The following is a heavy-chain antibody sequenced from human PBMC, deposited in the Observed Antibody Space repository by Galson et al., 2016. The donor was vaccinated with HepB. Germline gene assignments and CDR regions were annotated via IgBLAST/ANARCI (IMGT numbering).Heavy chain of an antibody. Sequence: SLRLSCAASGFTFSSYWMHWVRQAPGKGLVWVSRIKSDGSSTSYADSVKGRFTISRDNAKNTLYLQMNSLRAEDTAAYYCARGRTQYYDIWGRGTPVTVSS. V-gene: IGHV3-74*01. CDR3: ARGRTQYYDI. CDR1: GFTFSSYW. J-gene: IGHJ2*01. CDR2: IKSDGSST. D-gene: IGHD3-10*01.